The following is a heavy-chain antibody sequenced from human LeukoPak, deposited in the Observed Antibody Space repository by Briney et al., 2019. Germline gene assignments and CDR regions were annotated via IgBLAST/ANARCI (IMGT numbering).Heavy chain of an antibody. J-gene: IGHJ4*02. CDR1: GGSISSGGYY. CDR2: IYYSGST. CDR3: VREPEPDTAMADDDY. Sequence: SETLSLTCTVSGGSISSGGYYWSWIRQHPGKGLEWIGYIYYSGSTYYNPSLKSRVTISVDTSKNQFSLKLSSVTAADTAVYYCVREPEPDTAMADDDYWGQGTLVTVSS. D-gene: IGHD5-18*01. V-gene: IGHV4-31*03.